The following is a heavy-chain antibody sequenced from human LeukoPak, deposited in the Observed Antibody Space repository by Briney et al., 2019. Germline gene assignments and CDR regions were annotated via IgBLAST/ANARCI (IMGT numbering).Heavy chain of an antibody. V-gene: IGHV1-18*01. CDR1: GYTFTSYG. J-gene: IGHJ5*02. CDR3: ARGITMVRGVPSFDP. D-gene: IGHD3-10*01. Sequence: GAPVKVSCKASGYTFTSYGISWVRQAPGQGLEWMGWISAYNGNTNYAQKLQGRVTMTTDTSTSTAYMELRSLRSDDTAVYYCARGITMVRGVPSFDPWGQGTLVTVSS. CDR2: ISAYNGNT.